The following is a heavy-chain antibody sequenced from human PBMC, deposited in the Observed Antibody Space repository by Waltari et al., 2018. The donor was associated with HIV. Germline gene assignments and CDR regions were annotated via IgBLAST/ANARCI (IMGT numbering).Heavy chain of an antibody. V-gene: IGHV4-4*07. J-gene: IGHJ6*02. D-gene: IGHD6-13*01. CDR2: TYTSGST. CDR3: ARFVGSSWVHGMDV. Sequence: QVQLQESGPGLVKPSETLSLTCTVSGGSISSYYWSWIRQPAGKGLEWIGRTYTSGSTNYHPALKSRVTMSVDTAKNQFSLKLSSVTASDTAVYYCARFVGSSWVHGMDVWGQGTTVTVSS. CDR1: GGSISSYY.